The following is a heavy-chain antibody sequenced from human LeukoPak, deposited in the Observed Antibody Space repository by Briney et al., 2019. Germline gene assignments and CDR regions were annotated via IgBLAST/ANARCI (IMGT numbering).Heavy chain of an antibody. CDR2: IRNDGSDK. V-gene: IGHV3-30*02. CDR3: ASHYLTTGSNPQPDC. D-gene: IGHD4-11*01. Sequence: GGSLRLSCAASGFTFSGYGMHWVRQAPGTGLEWVAFIRNDGSDKYYADSVKGRFTISRDNSKNTLYLQMNSLRTEDTAVYYCASHYLTTGSNPQPDCWGQGTLIIVSS. CDR1: GFTFSGYG. J-gene: IGHJ4*02.